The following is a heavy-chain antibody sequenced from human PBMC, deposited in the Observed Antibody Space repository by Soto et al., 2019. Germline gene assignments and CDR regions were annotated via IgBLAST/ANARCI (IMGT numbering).Heavy chain of an antibody. Sequence: ASVNVSCKASGYTFTGYYMHWVRQAPGQGLEWMGWINPNSGGTNYAQKFQGWVNMTRDTSISTAYMELSRLRSDDTAVYYCARDDYGDFRFDYWGQGTLVTVSS. J-gene: IGHJ4*02. CDR2: INPNSGGT. CDR1: GYTFTGYY. CDR3: ARDDYGDFRFDY. D-gene: IGHD4-17*01. V-gene: IGHV1-2*04.